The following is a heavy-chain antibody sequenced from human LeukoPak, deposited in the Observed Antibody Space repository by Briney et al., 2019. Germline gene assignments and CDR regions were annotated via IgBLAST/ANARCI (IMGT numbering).Heavy chain of an antibody. Sequence: ASVKVSCKASGYTFTSYGISWVRQAPGQGLEWMGWISAYNGNTNYAQKLRGRVTMTTDTSTSTAYMELRSLRSDDTAVYYCARGLNCSGGSCYPYYFDYWGQGTLVTVSS. CDR2: ISAYNGNT. CDR1: GYTFTSYG. V-gene: IGHV1-18*01. D-gene: IGHD2-15*01. J-gene: IGHJ4*02. CDR3: ARGLNCSGGSCYPYYFDY.